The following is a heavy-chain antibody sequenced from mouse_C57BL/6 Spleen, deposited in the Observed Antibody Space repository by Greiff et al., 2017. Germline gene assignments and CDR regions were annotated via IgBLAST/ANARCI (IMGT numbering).Heavy chain of an antibody. J-gene: IGHJ2*01. CDR2: INPYNGGT. CDR1: GYTFTDYY. V-gene: IGHV1-19*01. D-gene: IGHD1-1*01. Sequence: VQLQQSGPVLVKPGASVKMSCKASGYTFTDYYMNWVKQSHGKSLEWIGVINPYNGGTSYNQKFKGKATLTVDKSSSTAYMELNSLTSEDSAVYYCARGAYYYGSSYYFDYWGQGTTLTVSS. CDR3: ARGAYYYGSSYYFDY.